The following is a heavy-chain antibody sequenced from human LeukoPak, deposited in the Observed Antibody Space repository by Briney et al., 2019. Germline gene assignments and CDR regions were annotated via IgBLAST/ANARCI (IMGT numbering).Heavy chain of an antibody. CDR2: IIPILGIA. CDR3: AGDHYDSSGSVN. V-gene: IGHV1-69*04. D-gene: IGHD3-22*01. J-gene: IGHJ4*02. CDR1: GGTFSSYA. Sequence: SVKVSCKASGGTFSSYAISWVRQAPGQGLEWMGRIIPILGIANYAQKFQGRATITADKSTSTAYMELSSLRSEDTAVYYCAGDHYDSSGSVNWGQGTLVTVSS.